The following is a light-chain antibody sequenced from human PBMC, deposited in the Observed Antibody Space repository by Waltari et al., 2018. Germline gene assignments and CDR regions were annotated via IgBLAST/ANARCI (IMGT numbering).Light chain of an antibody. J-gene: IGLJ3*02. CDR3: AAWDDSLSGPWV. Sequence: QSVLTQPPSASGSPGQRATISCSGSSSNIGSNYVYWYHQLPGTAPELLIYRNTQRRSGVPDRFSGSKSGTSASLAISGLRSEDEADYYCAAWDDSLSGPWVFGGGTKLTVL. CDR1: SSNIGSNY. V-gene: IGLV1-47*01. CDR2: RNT.